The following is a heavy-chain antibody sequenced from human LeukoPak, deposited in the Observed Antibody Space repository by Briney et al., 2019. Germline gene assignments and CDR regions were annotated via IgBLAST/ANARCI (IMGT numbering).Heavy chain of an antibody. CDR2: IRYDGSNK. CDR3: AKDPYCSGGSCYWDYFDY. Sequence: AGGSLRLSCAASVFTFSSYGMHWVRQAPGKGLEWVAFIRYDGSNKYYADSVRGRVTISRDNSKNTLYLQMNSLRAEDTAVYYCAKDPYCSGGSCYWDYFDYWGQGTLVTVSS. D-gene: IGHD2-15*01. V-gene: IGHV3-30*02. CDR1: VFTFSSYG. J-gene: IGHJ4*02.